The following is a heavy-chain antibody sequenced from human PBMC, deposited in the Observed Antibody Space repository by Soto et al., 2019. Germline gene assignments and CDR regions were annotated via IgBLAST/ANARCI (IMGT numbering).Heavy chain of an antibody. D-gene: IGHD5-18*01. CDR1: GDTFSGYS. CDR2: FIPIFGKA. J-gene: IGHJ4*02. CDR3: ARARESARVTSAGHFEN. V-gene: IGHV1-69*13. Sequence: SVKVSCKVSGDTFSGYSIGWVRQAPGKGLEWMGGFIPIFGKANYAQKCQGRVTVTEDAVTGTAYMELSSLRSEDTAVYYCARARESARVTSAGHFENWCQEPLGTVSS.